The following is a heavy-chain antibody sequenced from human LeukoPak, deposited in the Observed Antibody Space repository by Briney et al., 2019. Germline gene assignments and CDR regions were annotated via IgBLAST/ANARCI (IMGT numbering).Heavy chain of an antibody. D-gene: IGHD5-18*01. Sequence: GGSLRLSCAASGFTFSGSALHWVRQASGKGLEWVGRIRSTANGYATAYAASVKGRFTISRDDSKNTAYLQMDSLKTEDTAVYYCAKETIQLWFSYYYYYMDVWGKGTTVTISS. V-gene: IGHV3-73*01. J-gene: IGHJ6*03. CDR2: IRSTANGYAT. CDR1: GFTFSGSA. CDR3: AKETIQLWFSYYYYYMDV.